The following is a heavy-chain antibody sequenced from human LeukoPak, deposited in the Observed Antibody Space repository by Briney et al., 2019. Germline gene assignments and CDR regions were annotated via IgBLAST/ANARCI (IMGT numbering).Heavy chain of an antibody. CDR2: IYYSGST. D-gene: IGHD1-7*01. J-gene: IGHJ4*02. CDR1: GGSISSYY. V-gene: IGHV4-59*01. CDR3: ARDLAGTTGFDY. Sequence: KTSETLSLTCTVSGGSISSYYWSWIRQPPGKGLEWIGYIYYSGSTNYNPSLKSRVTISVDTSKNQFSLKLSSVTAADTAVYYCARDLAGTTGFDYWGQGTLVTVSS.